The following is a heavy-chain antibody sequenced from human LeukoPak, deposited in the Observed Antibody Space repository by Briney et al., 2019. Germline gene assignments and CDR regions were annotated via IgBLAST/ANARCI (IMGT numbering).Heavy chain of an antibody. D-gene: IGHD3-10*01. J-gene: IGHJ6*02. V-gene: IGHV6-1*01. CDR3: ARDRDLWFGELFDYYYGMDV. CDR1: GDSVSSNSAA. CDR2: TYYRSKWYN. Sequence: SQTLSLTCAISGDSVSSNSAAWNWIRQSPSRGLEWLGRTYYRSKWYNDYAVSVKSRITINPDTSKNQFSLQLNSVTPEDTAVYYCARDRDLWFGELFDYYYGMDVWGQGTTVTVSS.